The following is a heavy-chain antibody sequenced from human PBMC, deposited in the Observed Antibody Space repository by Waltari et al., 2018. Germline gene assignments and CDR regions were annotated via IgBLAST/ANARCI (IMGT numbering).Heavy chain of an antibody. V-gene: IGHV4-4*07. CDR2: IHGSDGST. D-gene: IGHD3-3*01. CDR3: ANSWGGYTKDGLDF. CDR1: GGSISSTY. Sequence: QVQLQESGPGLVKPSETLSLTCAVSGGSISSTYWTWIRQPPGKGLEWIGRIHGSDGSTDYNPSLKSRVTISTDTSENQFSLKLNAVTAADMAVYYCANSWGGYTKDGLDFWGPGLRVTVSS. J-gene: IGHJ4*03.